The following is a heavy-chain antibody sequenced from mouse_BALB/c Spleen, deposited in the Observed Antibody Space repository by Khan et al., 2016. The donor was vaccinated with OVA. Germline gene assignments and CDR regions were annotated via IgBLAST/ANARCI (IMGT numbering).Heavy chain of an antibody. CDR1: GYSFTSYW. J-gene: IGHJ2*01. V-gene: IGHV1-5*01. D-gene: IGHD2-4*01. CDR3: TRSYDSDYFDY. CDR2: IYPGNSDT. Sequence: VQLQQSGTVLARPGASVKMSCKASGYSFTSYWIHWVKQRPGQGLEWIGAIYPGNSDTRYNQKFKGKAKLTAVTSASTAYMELSSLTDEDSAVYYCTRSYDSDYFDYWGQGTTLTVSS.